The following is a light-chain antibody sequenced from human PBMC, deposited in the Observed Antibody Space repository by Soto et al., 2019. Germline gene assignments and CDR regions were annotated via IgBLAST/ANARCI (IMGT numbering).Light chain of an antibody. CDR1: QTVSNN. V-gene: IGKV3-15*01. CDR3: QHYYKWPPT. J-gene: IGKJ1*01. Sequence: DIVMTQSPATLSVSPGDRXXLXXXGSQTVSNNLAWYQQKPGQAPRLLISSASTRATGVPGRFSGSGSGTDFTLTISSLQSEDFAVYYCQHYYKWPPTFGQGTKVEI. CDR2: SAS.